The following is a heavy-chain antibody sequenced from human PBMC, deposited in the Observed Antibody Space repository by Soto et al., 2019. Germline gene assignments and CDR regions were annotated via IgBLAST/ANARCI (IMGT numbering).Heavy chain of an antibody. CDR2: IYYSGST. CDR1: GGSISSSSYY. V-gene: IGHV4-39*01. Sequence: SETLSLTCTVSGGSISSSSYYWGWIRQPPGKGLEWIGSIYYSGSTYYNPSLKSRVTISVDTSKNQFSLKLSSVTAADTAVYYCARRTGTTKRGYDMDVWGQGTTVTV. J-gene: IGHJ6*02. CDR3: ARRTGTTKRGYDMDV. D-gene: IGHD1-7*01.